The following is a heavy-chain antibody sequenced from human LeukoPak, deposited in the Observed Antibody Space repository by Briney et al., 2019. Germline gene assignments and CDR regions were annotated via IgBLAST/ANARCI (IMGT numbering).Heavy chain of an antibody. CDR2: IRYDGNNK. CDR1: GFTFSDYS. J-gene: IGHJ4*02. D-gene: IGHD2-15*01. Sequence: QTGGSLRLTCAASGFTFSDYSMHWVRQAPGKGLNWVAFIRYDGNNKYYADSVKGRFTISRDNSKNMLCLEMNSLSTEDTAVYYCAKVRYCSGVNCYPDDNWGQGTLVTVSS. V-gene: IGHV3-30*02. CDR3: AKVRYCSGVNCYPDDN.